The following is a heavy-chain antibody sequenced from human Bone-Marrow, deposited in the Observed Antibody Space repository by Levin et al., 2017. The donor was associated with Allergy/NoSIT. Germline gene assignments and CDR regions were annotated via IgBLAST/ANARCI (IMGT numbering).Heavy chain of an antibody. Sequence: GESLKISCKVSEYTLTELSVHWVRQAPGAGLEWMGGFDPEAGETVYAQKFQGRITMTEDSSRDTAYMELTRLTSDDTAVYFCATLGTVILTALDSWGQGSLVTVSS. CDR3: ATLGTVILTALDS. J-gene: IGHJ4*02. CDR2: FDPEAGET. D-gene: IGHD3-22*01. V-gene: IGHV1-24*01. CDR1: EYTLTELS.